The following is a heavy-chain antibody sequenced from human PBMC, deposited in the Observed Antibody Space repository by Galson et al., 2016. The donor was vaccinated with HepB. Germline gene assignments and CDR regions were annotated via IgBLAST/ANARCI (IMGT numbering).Heavy chain of an antibody. V-gene: IGHV4-34*09. Sequence: TLSLTCSVYGGSSSGYWSWIRQPPGEGLEWLGEIRYTGVTRNNPSPESRVSISVDTSKNQSSLKLSSVTAADTSVYYCARDKNERGYSYGHFDYWGQGALVTVSS. J-gene: IGHJ4*02. D-gene: IGHD5-18*01. CDR2: IRYTGVT. CDR1: GGSSSGY. CDR3: ARDKNERGYSYGHFDY.